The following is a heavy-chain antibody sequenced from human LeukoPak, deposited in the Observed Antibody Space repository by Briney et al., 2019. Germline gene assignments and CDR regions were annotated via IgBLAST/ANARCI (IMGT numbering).Heavy chain of an antibody. CDR3: ARSSDGYNLGY. D-gene: IGHD5-24*01. J-gene: IGHJ4*02. Sequence: ASETLSLTCNVSGVSISYYYWTWIRQPPGRGLEWIGSISNSGSTNYNPSLKSRVTISVDTSKNQISLKLSSVTAADTAVYYCARSSDGYNLGYWGQGTLVTVSS. V-gene: IGHV4-59*01. CDR2: ISNSGST. CDR1: GVSISYYY.